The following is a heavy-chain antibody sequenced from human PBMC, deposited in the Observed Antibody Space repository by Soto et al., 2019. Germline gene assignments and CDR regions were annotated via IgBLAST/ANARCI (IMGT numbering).Heavy chain of an antibody. Sequence: SVKVSCKASGGTFSSYAISWVRQAPGQGLEWMGGIIPIFGTANYAQKFQGRVTITADESTSTAYMELSSLRSEDTAVYYCARDYSNYGYYYYGMDVCGQGTTLTVSS. CDR1: GGTFSSYA. D-gene: IGHD4-4*01. CDR2: IIPIFGTA. CDR3: ARDYSNYGYYYYGMDV. V-gene: IGHV1-69*13. J-gene: IGHJ6*02.